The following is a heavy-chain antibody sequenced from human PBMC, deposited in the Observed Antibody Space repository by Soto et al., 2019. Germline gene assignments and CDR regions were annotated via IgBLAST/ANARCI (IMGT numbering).Heavy chain of an antibody. CDR3: ARMLYYAMEV. Sequence: QVTLKESGPVLVKPTETLTLTCTVSGFSLNHPRMGVSWIRQPPGKALEWLAHISSSDEKSYSTSLSSRLTISKDISESQVVLTMTNMDPVDTATYYCARMLYYAMEVWGQGTTVAVSS. CDR2: ISSSDEK. CDR1: GFSLNHPRMG. J-gene: IGHJ6*02. V-gene: IGHV2-26*01.